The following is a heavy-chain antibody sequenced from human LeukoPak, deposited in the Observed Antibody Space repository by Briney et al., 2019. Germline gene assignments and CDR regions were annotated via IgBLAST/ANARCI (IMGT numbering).Heavy chain of an antibody. D-gene: IGHD6-6*01. CDR1: GYNFSNYG. Sequence: ASVKVSCKASGYNFSNYGISWVRQAPGQGLEWMGWISAYNRNTNYAQKLQDRVTLTTDTSTTTAYMELRSLRSDDTAAYYCALTGGIAARPDYYYYYMDVWGKGTTVTVSS. CDR2: ISAYNRNT. CDR3: ALTGGIAARPDYYYYYMDV. V-gene: IGHV1-18*01. J-gene: IGHJ6*03.